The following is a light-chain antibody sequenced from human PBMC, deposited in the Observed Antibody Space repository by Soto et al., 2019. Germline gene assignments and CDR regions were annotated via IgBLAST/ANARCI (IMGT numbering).Light chain of an antibody. CDR3: MQGAHWPLT. V-gene: IGKV2-30*02. Sequence: DVVMTQSPLSLPVTLGQRASISCRSNQSLVHSDGIAYFSWFQQRPGRSPRPLSYKVSNRDSGVPARFSGSGSGTDFALNISRLEAEDVGVYYCMQGAHWPLTFGQGTRLGIK. J-gene: IGKJ5*01. CDR2: KVS. CDR1: QSLVHSDGIAY.